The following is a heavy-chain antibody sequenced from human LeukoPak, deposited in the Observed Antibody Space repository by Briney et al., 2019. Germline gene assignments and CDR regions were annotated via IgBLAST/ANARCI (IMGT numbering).Heavy chain of an antibody. CDR3: ATVAASGYPTYYFDY. V-gene: IGHV1-24*01. CDR1: GYTLTELS. CDR2: FDPEDGET. J-gene: IGHJ4*02. Sequence: ASVKVSCKVSGYTLTELSMHWVRQAPGKGLEWMGGFDPEDGETIYAQKFQGRVTMTEDTSTDTAYMELSSLRSEDTAMYYCATVAASGYPTYYFDYWGQGTLVTVSS. D-gene: IGHD3-22*01.